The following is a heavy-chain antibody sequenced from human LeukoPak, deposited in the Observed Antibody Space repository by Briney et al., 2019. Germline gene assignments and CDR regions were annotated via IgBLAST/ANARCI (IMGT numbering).Heavy chain of an antibody. CDR3: AKRGYGGYFDY. CDR2: NSWDGGST. CDR1: GFTFDDYT. J-gene: IGHJ4*02. V-gene: IGHV3-43*01. Sequence: PGGSLRLSCAASGFTFDDYTMHWVRQAPGKGLEWVSLNSWDGGSTYYADSVKGRFTISRDNSKNSLYLQMNSLRTEDTALYYCAKRGYGGYFDYWGQGTLVTVSS. D-gene: IGHD5-18*01.